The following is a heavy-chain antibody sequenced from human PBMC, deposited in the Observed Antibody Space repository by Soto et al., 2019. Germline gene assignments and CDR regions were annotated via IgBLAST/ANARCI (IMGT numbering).Heavy chain of an antibody. Sequence: QITLKESGPTLVKPTQTLTLTCTFSGFSLSTSGVGVAWIRQPPGKALEWLALIYWNEDKSYSPSLHSRLTITKGTSKNEVVLELINLDPLDTATYYCAHITFPSIGDYEVFDYWGPGILVTVSS. J-gene: IGHJ4*02. CDR2: IYWNEDK. V-gene: IGHV2-5*01. CDR1: GFSLSTSGVG. CDR3: AHITFPSIGDYEVFDY. D-gene: IGHD3-16*01.